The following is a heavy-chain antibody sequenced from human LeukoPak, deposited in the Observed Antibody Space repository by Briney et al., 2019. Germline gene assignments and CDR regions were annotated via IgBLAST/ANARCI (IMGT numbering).Heavy chain of an antibody. V-gene: IGHV3-21*01. CDR3: ARDKGELLHYFDY. CDR2: ISSSSSYI. Sequence: GGSLRLSCAASGFTFSSYSMNWVRQAPGKGLEWVSSISSSSSYIYYADSVKGRFTISRDNAKNSLYLQMNSLRAEDTAVYYCARDKGELLHYFDYWGRGTLVTVSS. J-gene: IGHJ4*02. D-gene: IGHD1-26*01. CDR1: GFTFSSYS.